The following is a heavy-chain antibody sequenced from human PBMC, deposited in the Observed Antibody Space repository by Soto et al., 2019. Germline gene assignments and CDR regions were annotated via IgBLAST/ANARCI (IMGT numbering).Heavy chain of an antibody. V-gene: IGHV3-64*01. CDR2: ISSNGGST. J-gene: IGHJ3*02. Sequence: GGSLRLSCAASGFTFSSYAMHWVRQAPGKGLEYVSAISSNGGSTYYANSVKGRFTISRDNSKNTLYLQMGSLRAEDMAVYYCARDPLEGGWGVATLAFDIWGQGTMVTVSS. D-gene: IGHD5-12*01. CDR1: GFTFSSYA. CDR3: ARDPLEGGWGVATLAFDI.